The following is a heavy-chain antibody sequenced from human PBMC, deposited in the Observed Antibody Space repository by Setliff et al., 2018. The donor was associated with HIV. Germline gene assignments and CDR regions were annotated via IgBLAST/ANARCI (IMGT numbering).Heavy chain of an antibody. D-gene: IGHD3-22*01. Sequence: PSETLSLTCTVSGGSISSHYWSWIRQPPGKGLEWIGHIYTSGRTNYNPSLKSRVTISVDRSKNQFSLNLSSVTAADTALYYCASLFHDTSAPWLYYFDYWGQGTLVTVSS. CDR2: IYTSGRT. CDR3: ASLFHDTSAPWLYYFDY. J-gene: IGHJ4*02. CDR1: GGSISSHY. V-gene: IGHV4-4*08.